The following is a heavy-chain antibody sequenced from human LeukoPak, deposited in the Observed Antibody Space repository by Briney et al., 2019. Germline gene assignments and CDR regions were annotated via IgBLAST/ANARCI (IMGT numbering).Heavy chain of an antibody. CDR3: ARAGPYCSSTSCSLRYFQH. V-gene: IGHV4-61*02. CDR1: GGSISSGSYY. Sequence: MPSETLSLTCTVSGGSISSGSYYWSWIRQPAGKGLEWIGRIYTSGSTNYNPSLKSRATISVDTSKNQFSLKLSSVTAADTAVYYCARAGPYCSSTSCSLRYFQHWGQGTLVTVSS. D-gene: IGHD2-2*01. J-gene: IGHJ1*01. CDR2: IYTSGST.